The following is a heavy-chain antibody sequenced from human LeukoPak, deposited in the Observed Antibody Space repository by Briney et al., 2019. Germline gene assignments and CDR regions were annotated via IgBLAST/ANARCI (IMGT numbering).Heavy chain of an antibody. V-gene: IGHV3-33*01. Sequence: GRSLRLSCAASGFIFSNYGMHWVRRATGKRLEWVAVIWNDGSETFHADSVKGRFRIARDNSKNTLYLQMNSLRAEDTAVYFCARDMGRAWYGPPDYWGQGTLVTVSS. D-gene: IGHD6-13*01. CDR2: IWNDGSET. CDR3: ARDMGRAWYGPPDY. CDR1: GFIFSNYG. J-gene: IGHJ4*02.